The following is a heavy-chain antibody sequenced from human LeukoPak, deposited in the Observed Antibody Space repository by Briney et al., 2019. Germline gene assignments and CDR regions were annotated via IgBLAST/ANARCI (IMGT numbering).Heavy chain of an antibody. CDR1: GGSFSGYY. CDR3: ARDGDTYYGMDV. D-gene: IGHD7-27*01. CDR2: INHSGST. V-gene: IGHV4-34*01. J-gene: IGHJ6*02. Sequence: SETLSLTCAVYGGSFSGYYWSWIRQPPGKGLEWIGEINHSGSTNYNPSLKSRVTISVDTSKNQFSLKLSSVTAADTAVYYCARDGDTYYGMDVWGQGTTVTVSS.